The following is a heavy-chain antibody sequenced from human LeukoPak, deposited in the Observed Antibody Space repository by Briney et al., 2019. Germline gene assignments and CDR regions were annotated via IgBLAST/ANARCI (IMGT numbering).Heavy chain of an antibody. D-gene: IGHD3-9*01. Sequence: GGSLRLSCAASGFTFDNYGINWVRQAPGKGLEWVSRIHWNGGRTGYADSVKGRFTISRDNAKNTLYLQMNSLRAEDTAVYYCARDRTGYDILTGRTTNWFDPWGQGTLVTVSS. J-gene: IGHJ5*02. CDR2: IHWNGGRT. V-gene: IGHV3-20*04. CDR3: ARDRTGYDILTGRTTNWFDP. CDR1: GFTFDNYG.